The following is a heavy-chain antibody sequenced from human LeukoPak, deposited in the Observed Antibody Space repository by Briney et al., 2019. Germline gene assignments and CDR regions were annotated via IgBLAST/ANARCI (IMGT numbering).Heavy chain of an antibody. CDR3: ARAGYCSGGSCYSGLSTALEY. CDR2: INHDGSEK. D-gene: IGHD2-15*01. CDR1: GFTFNIYW. J-gene: IGHJ4*02. Sequence: GGSLRLSCAASGFTFNIYWMTWVRQAPGKGLEWVANINHDGSEKYYVDSVKGRFTISRDNAKNSLYLQMNSLRDDDTAVYYCARAGYCSGGSCYSGLSTALEYWGQGTLVTVSS. V-gene: IGHV3-7*04.